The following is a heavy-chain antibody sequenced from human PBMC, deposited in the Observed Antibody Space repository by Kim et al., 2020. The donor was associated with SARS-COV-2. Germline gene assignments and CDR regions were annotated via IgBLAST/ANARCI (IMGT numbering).Heavy chain of an antibody. CDR3: ARHGWDIVVVPAAPFDP. CDR2: IYPGDSDT. D-gene: IGHD2-2*01. J-gene: IGHJ5*02. V-gene: IGHV5-51*01. CDR1: GYSFTSYW. Sequence: GESLKISCKGSGYSFTSYWIGWVRQMPGKGLEWMGIIYPGDSDTRYSPSFQGQVTISADKSISTAYLQWSSLKASDTAMYYCARHGWDIVVVPAAPFDPWGQGTLVTVS.